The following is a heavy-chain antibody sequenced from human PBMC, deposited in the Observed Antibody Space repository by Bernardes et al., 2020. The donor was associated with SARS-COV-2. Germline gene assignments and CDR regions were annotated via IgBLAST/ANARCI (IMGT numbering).Heavy chain of an antibody. CDR2: IYYSGST. J-gene: IGHJ4*02. Sequence: SETLSLTCTVSGGSISSSSYYWGWLLQPPGKGLEWIGSIYYSGSTYYNPSLKSRVTISVDTSKNQFSLKLSSVTAADTAVYYCARHPYSYGPYYFDYWGQGTLVTVSS. D-gene: IGHD5-18*01. V-gene: IGHV4-39*01. CDR3: ARHPYSYGPYYFDY. CDR1: GGSISSSSYY.